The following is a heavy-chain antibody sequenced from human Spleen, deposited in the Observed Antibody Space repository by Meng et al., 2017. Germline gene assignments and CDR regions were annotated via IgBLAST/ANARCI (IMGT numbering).Heavy chain of an antibody. J-gene: IGHJ5*02. V-gene: IGHV1-18*01. CDR3: ARVQGRRFGELFYNWFDP. D-gene: IGHD3-10*01. CDR2: ISAYNGNT. Sequence: ASVKVSCKASGYTFTSYGISWVRQAPGQGLEWMGWISAYNGNTNYAQKLQGRVTMNTDTSTSTAYMELRSLRSDDTAVYYCARVQGRRFGELFYNWFDPWGQGTLVTVSS. CDR1: GYTFTSYG.